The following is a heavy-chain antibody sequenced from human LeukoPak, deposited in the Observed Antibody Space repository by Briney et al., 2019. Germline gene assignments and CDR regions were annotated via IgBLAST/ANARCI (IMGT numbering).Heavy chain of an antibody. CDR3: ARGHRSSSAYHCNAMDV. V-gene: IGHV4-59*12. J-gene: IGHJ6*02. Sequence: PSETLSPTCAVYAASFSSYYWGWISQPPENGLEWIGYVYYSGSTYYNPSLKSRVSISVDTSKNQLSLTLTSVTASDTAVYYCARGHRSSSAYHCNAMDVWGQGTTVTVSS. CDR2: VYYSGST. CDR1: AASFSSYY. D-gene: IGHD2-15*01.